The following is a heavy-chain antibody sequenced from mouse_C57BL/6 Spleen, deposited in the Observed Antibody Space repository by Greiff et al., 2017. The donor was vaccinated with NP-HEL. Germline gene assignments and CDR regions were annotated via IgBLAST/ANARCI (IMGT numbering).Heavy chain of an antibody. D-gene: IGHD2-4*01. CDR3: AREGDYVPYYFDY. CDR1: GYTFTSYG. Sequence: QVQLKESGAELARPGASVKLSCKASGYTFTSYGISWVKQRTGQGLEWIGEIYPRSGNTYYNEKFKGKATLTADKSSSTAYMELRSLTSEDSAVYFCAREGDYVPYYFDYWGQGTTLTVSS. V-gene: IGHV1-81*01. J-gene: IGHJ2*01. CDR2: IYPRSGNT.